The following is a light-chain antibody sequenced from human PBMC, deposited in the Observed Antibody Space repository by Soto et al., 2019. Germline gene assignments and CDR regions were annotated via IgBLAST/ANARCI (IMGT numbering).Light chain of an antibody. CDR2: AAD. CDR1: PSIGSY. Sequence: RLTQSPSLLSASVGDRVTITCRASPSIGSYLNWYQHKPGEAPKLLIFAADTLKSGVPSRYSGSGLKKDFPLTVTSLQLEVLTTYSCQQNYDVPYTFGRGTRLEIK. CDR3: QQNYDVPYT. J-gene: IGKJ2*01. V-gene: IGKV1-39*01.